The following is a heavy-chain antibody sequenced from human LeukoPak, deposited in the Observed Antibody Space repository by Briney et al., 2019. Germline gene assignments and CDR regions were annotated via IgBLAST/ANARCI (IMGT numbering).Heavy chain of an antibody. CDR1: GLTFSDYD. D-gene: IGHD1-1*01. CDR2: IGTAGDT. J-gene: IGHJ4*02. CDR3: ARVAKERVGGVYYFDY. Sequence: GGSLRLSCAASGLTFSDYDMHWVRQATGKGLEWVSAIGTAGDTYYTGSVKGRFTISRENAKNSLYLQMNSLIAGDTAVYYCARVAKERVGGVYYFDYWGQGTLVTVSS. V-gene: IGHV3-13*01.